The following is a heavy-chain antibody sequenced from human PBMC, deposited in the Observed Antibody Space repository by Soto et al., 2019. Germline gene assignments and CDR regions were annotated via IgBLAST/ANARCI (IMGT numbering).Heavy chain of an antibody. J-gene: IGHJ4*02. D-gene: IGHD2-2*01. Sequence: QVQLQESGPGLVKPSGTLSLTCAVSGGSISSSNWWSWVRQPPGKGLEWIGEIYHSGSTNYNPSLKSRVTISVDKPTTQFSLKLSSVTAADTAVYYCARKADECSSTSCYFDYWGQGTLVTVSS. V-gene: IGHV4-4*02. CDR3: ARKADECSSTSCYFDY. CDR1: GGSISSSNW. CDR2: IYHSGST.